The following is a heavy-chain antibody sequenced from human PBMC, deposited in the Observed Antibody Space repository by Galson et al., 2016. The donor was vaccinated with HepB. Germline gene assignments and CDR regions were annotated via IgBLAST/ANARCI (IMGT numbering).Heavy chain of an antibody. Sequence: SLRLSCAASGFSFSGSVMYWVRQASGKGLEWVGRIRSKANNYATAYAASVKGRFTISRDDSTNTAFLQMNNLKIEDTAVYYCTSGWGPTYYFYGMDVWGQGTTVTVAS. CDR3: TSGWGPTYYFYGMDV. V-gene: IGHV3-73*01. J-gene: IGHJ6*02. D-gene: IGHD6-19*01. CDR1: GFSFSGSV. CDR2: IRSKANNYAT.